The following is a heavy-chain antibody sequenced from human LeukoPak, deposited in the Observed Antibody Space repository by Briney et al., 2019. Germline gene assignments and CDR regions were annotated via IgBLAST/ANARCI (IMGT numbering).Heavy chain of an antibody. D-gene: IGHD3-3*01. J-gene: IGHJ4*02. CDR3: ARSPGSTYYYFDY. CDR1: GFTLSSYA. V-gene: IGHV3-23*01. CDR2: LSGSGGSI. Sequence: GGSLRLSCAASGFTLSSYAMSWVRQAPGKGLEWVSGLSGSGGSIYYADSVKGRFTISRDNSKSTLYLQMNSLRAEDTAVYYCARSPGSTYYYFDYWGQGTLVTVSS.